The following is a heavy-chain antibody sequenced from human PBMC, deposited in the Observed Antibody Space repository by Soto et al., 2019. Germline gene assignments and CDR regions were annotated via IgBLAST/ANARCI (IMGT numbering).Heavy chain of an antibody. J-gene: IGHJ4*02. CDR1: GFTFNSLS. Sequence: QVQLVESGGGMVQPGTSLRLSCAASGFTFNSLSLHWVRQRPDKGLEWVAVISHDGRVTFYADFVKGRFTVSRDNSKNTVYLQVNSRRAEDTAVYYCAREPYGDSQYFYYWGQGTLVPVSS. D-gene: IGHD2-21*02. V-gene: IGHV3-30*04. CDR3: AREPYGDSQYFYY. CDR2: ISHDGRVT.